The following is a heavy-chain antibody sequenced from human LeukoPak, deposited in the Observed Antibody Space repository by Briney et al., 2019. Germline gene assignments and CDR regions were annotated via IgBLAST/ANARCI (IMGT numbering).Heavy chain of an antibody. Sequence: PGGSLRLSCTVSGFTVSSNSMSWVRQAPGKGLEWVSSISSSSSYIYYADSVKGRFTISRDNAKNSLYLQMNSLTAEDTAVYYCATDGTPERITIFSHYFDSWGQGTLVTVSS. CDR1: GFTVSSNS. D-gene: IGHD3-9*01. CDR3: ATDGTPERITIFSHYFDS. V-gene: IGHV3-21*04. CDR2: ISSSSSYI. J-gene: IGHJ4*02.